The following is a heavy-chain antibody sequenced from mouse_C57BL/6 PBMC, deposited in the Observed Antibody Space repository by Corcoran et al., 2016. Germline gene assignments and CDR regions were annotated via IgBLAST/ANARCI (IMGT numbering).Heavy chain of an antibody. D-gene: IGHD4-1*01. CDR3: ARSYSTPNWDNAMDY. J-gene: IGHJ4*01. CDR2: INPNNGGT. V-gene: IGHV1-18*01. CDR1: GYTFTDYN. Sequence: EVQLQQSGPELVKPGASVKIPCKASGYTFTDYNMDWVKQSHGKSLEWIGDINPNNGGTIYNQKFKGKATLTVDKSSSTAYMALRSLTSEDTAVYYCARSYSTPNWDNAMDYWGQGTSVTVSS.